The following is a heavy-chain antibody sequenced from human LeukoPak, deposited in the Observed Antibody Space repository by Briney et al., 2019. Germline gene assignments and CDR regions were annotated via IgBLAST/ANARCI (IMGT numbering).Heavy chain of an antibody. CDR3: ARHRRGYILTTRVDWFDP. V-gene: IGHV4-34*01. D-gene: IGHD5-12*01. Sequence: SETLSLTCAVYGGSFSGYFWSWIRQPPGKGLEYIGEINHSGSSNYNPSLKSRLSISIDTSKTQFSLKLSSVTAADTAVYYCARHRRGYILTTRVDWFDPWGQGTLVTVSS. CDR1: GGSFSGYF. J-gene: IGHJ5*02. CDR2: INHSGSS.